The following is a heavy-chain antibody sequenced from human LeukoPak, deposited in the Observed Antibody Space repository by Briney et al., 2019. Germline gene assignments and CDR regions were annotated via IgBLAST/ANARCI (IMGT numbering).Heavy chain of an antibody. Sequence: GGSLRLSCAASGFTFSSYGMHWVRQAPGKGLEWVAVISYGGSNKYYADSVKGRFTISRDNSKNTLYLQMNSLRVEDTAVYYCASRGSGFGDNWGQGTLVTVSS. V-gene: IGHV3-30*19. J-gene: IGHJ4*02. D-gene: IGHD3-10*01. CDR1: GFTFSSYG. CDR3: ASRGSGFGDN. CDR2: ISYGGSNK.